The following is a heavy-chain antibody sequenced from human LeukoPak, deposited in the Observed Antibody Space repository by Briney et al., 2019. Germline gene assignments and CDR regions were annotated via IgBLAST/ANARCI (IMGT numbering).Heavy chain of an antibody. CDR2: TRNKANSYTT. J-gene: IGHJ4*02. V-gene: IGHV3-72*01. D-gene: IGHD3-22*01. CDR1: GFTFSDHY. Sequence: GGSLRLSCAASGFTFSDHYMDWVRKAPGKGLEWVGRTRNKANSYTTEYAASVKGRLTISRDDSKNSLYLQMNSLKTEDTAVYYCASSSSGYHFDYWGQGTLVTVSS. CDR3: ASSSSGYHFDY.